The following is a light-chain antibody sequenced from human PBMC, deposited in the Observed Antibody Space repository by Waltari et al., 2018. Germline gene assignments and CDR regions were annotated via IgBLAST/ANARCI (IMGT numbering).Light chain of an antibody. CDR3: SSYTSSSTYV. J-gene: IGLJ1*01. CDR1: SRDVGGYNY. CDR2: DVS. Sequence: QSALTQPASVSGSPGQSITLSCTGTSRDVGGYNYVSWYQQPPGKAPNLMIYDVSKRPSGVSNRFSGSKSGNTASLTISGLQAEDEADYYCSSYTSSSTYVFGTGTKVTVL. V-gene: IGLV2-14*03.